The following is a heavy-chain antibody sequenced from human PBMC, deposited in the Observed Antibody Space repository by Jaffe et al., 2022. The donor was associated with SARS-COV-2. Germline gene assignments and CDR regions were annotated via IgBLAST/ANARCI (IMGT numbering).Heavy chain of an antibody. J-gene: IGHJ3*02. V-gene: IGHV3-7*03. D-gene: IGHD3-22*01. CDR1: GFTFSSYW. CDR3: AREWIVVAIDKGPDAFDI. Sequence: EVQLVESGGGLVQPGGSLRLSCAASGFTFSSYWMSWVRQAPGKGLEWVANIKQDGSEKYYVDSVKGRFTISRDNAKNSLYLQMNSLRAEDTAVYYCAREWIVVAIDKGPDAFDIWGQGTMVTVSS. CDR2: IKQDGSEK.